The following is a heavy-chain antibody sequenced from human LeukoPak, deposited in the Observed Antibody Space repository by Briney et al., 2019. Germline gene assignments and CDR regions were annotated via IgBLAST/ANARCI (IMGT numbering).Heavy chain of an antibody. CDR2: ISSSSSYI. Sequence: GGSLRLSCSASGFTFSSYSMNWVRQAPGKVLEWVSSISSSSSYIYYADSVKGRFTISRDNAKNSLYLQMNSLRAEDTAVYYCARSGSSWYGWFDPWGQGTLVTVSS. J-gene: IGHJ5*02. CDR1: GFTFSSYS. D-gene: IGHD6-13*01. CDR3: ARSGSSWYGWFDP. V-gene: IGHV3-21*01.